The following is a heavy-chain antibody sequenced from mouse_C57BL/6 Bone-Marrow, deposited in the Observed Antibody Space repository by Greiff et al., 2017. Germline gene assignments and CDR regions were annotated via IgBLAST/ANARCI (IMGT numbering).Heavy chain of an antibody. D-gene: IGHD1-1*01. CDR1: GYTFTSYG. V-gene: IGHV1-81*01. Sequence: VQLQPSGAELARPGASVKLSCKASGYTFTSYGISWVKQRTGQGLEWIGEIYPRSGNTYYNEKFKGKAPLTADKSSSTAYMELRSLTSEDSAVYFCTSVGSSTFAYWGQGTLVTVSA. CDR2: IYPRSGNT. J-gene: IGHJ3*01. CDR3: TSVGSSTFAY.